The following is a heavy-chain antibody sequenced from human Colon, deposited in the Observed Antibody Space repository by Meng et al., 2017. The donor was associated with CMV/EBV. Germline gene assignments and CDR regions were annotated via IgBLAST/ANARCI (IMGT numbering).Heavy chain of an antibody. V-gene: IGHV3-11*04. CDR1: FTFSDYY. D-gene: IGHD3-22*01. CDR2: ISGSGTTI. CDR3: ARDRYYASSGYLAGLDF. Sequence: FTFSDYYMSWIRQAPEKGLEWISYISGSGTTIYYAGSVKGRFTISRDNAQNSVFLQMYRLRADDTAIYYCARDRYYASSGYLAGLDFWGQGSLVTVSS. J-gene: IGHJ4*02.